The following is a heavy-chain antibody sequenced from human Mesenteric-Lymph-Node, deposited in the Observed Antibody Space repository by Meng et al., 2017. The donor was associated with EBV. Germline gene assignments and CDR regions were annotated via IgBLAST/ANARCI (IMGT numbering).Heavy chain of an antibody. V-gene: IGHV3-11*01. CDR1: GFTFSDFD. Sequence: GQVVESGGGLGKHGGSLRLSCAASGFTFSDFDMSWIRQTPGKGLEWVSYISSSGATIYYADAVKGRFTISRDNAKNSLYLQMNSLRAEDTALYYCARGIVVVIAYDAFDFWGQGTMVTVSS. J-gene: IGHJ3*01. CDR2: ISSSGATI. D-gene: IGHD2-21*01. CDR3: ARGIVVVIAYDAFDF.